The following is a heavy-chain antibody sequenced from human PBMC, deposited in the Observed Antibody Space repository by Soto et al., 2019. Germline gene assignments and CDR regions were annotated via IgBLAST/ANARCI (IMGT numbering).Heavy chain of an antibody. J-gene: IGHJ4*02. V-gene: IGHV4-31*03. CDR3: ARDGGYGSGSYRFDY. Sequence: QVQLQESGPGLVKPSQTLSLTYTVSGGSITSGGYYWNWIRQHPGKGLEWIGYIYYSGTASYNPSLKSRLTISVDTSKNQFSLKLSSVTAADTAVYFCARDGGYGSGSYRFDYWGQGALVTVSS. D-gene: IGHD3-10*01. CDR1: GGSITSGGYY. CDR2: IYYSGTA.